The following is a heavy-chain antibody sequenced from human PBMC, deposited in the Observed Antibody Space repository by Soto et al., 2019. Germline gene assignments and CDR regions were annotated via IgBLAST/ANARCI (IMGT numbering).Heavy chain of an antibody. J-gene: IGHJ4*02. CDR3: ARDLGYYASDGYFDY. Sequence: GGSLRLSCAGSGFSFSDYYMSWILQAPGKGLEWVSYISSSGDIIYYADSVKGRFTISRDNAKNSLYLQMNSLRAEDTAVYYCARDLGYYASDGYFDYWGQGTVVTVSS. CDR1: GFSFSDYY. CDR2: ISSSGDII. D-gene: IGHD3-22*01. V-gene: IGHV3-11*01.